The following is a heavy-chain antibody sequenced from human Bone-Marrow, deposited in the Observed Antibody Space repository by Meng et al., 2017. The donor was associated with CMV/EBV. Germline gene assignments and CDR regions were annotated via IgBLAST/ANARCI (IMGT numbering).Heavy chain of an antibody. D-gene: IGHD1-7*01. V-gene: IGHV4-61*01. Sequence: SQTLSLTCTVSGGSVSTGTYYWIWIRQPPGKGLECIWYIYYTGSINYNPSLKSRVTISADTSNNQFSLRLTYVTAADTAVYYCARASRTTNLATDYWGQGTLVTVSS. CDR2: IYYTGSI. CDR1: GGSVSTGTYY. CDR3: ARASRTTNLATDY. J-gene: IGHJ4*02.